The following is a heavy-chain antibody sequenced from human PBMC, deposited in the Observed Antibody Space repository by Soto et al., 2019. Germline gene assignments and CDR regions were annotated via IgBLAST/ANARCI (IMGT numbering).Heavy chain of an antibody. CDR1: GLSLSTSGVG. CDR3: AQSTPRTTGTLEY. Sequence: QITLKESGPTLVKHTQTLTLTCTFSGLSLSTSGVGVAWIRQPPGKALEWLAVIYWDDDKRYSPSLKSRLSISKGTATNQVVLTMTNMDPVDTATYYCAQSTPRTTGTLEYWGQGTLVTVSS. CDR2: IYWDDDK. D-gene: IGHD1-1*01. J-gene: IGHJ4*02. V-gene: IGHV2-5*02.